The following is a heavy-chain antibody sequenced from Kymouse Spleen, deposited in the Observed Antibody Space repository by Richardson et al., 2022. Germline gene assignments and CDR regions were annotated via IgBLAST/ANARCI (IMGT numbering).Heavy chain of an antibody. Sequence: EVQLVESGGGLVKPGGSLRLSCAASGFTFSSYSMNWVRQAPGKGLEWVSSISSSSSYIYYADSVKGRFTISRDNAKNSLYLQMNSLRAEDTAVYYCAREGRYFDWLLSWYFDLWGRGTLVTVSS. V-gene: IGHV3-21*03. CDR1: GFTFSSYS. J-gene: IGHJ2*01. D-gene: IGHD3-9*01. CDR3: AREGRYFDWLLSWYFDL. CDR2: ISSSSSYI.